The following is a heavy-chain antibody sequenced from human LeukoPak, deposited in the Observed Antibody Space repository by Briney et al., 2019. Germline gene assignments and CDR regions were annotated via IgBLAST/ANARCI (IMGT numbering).Heavy chain of an antibody. CDR1: GGSISSSSYY. CDR3: ARDMGEAVAGTSPLDY. V-gene: IGHV4-39*07. Sequence: SETLSLTCTVSGGSISSSSYYWGWIRQPPGKGLEWIGSIYYSGSTYYNPSLKSRVTISVDTSKNQFSLKLSSVTAADTAVYYCARDMGEAVAGTSPLDYWGQGTLVTVSS. D-gene: IGHD6-19*01. J-gene: IGHJ4*02. CDR2: IYYSGST.